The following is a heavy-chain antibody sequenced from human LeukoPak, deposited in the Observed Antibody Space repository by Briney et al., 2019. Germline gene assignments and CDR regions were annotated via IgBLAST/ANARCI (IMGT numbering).Heavy chain of an antibody. CDR3: ARAEYYFDY. J-gene: IGHJ4*02. V-gene: IGHV4-59*01. CDR1: GGSISSYY. D-gene: IGHD3-10*01. Sequence: SETLSLTCTVSGGSISSYYWSWIRQPPGKGPEWIGYIYYSGITNYNPSLKSRVTISVDTSKNQFSLKLSSVTAADTAVYYCARAEYYFDYWGQGTLVTVSS. CDR2: IYYSGIT.